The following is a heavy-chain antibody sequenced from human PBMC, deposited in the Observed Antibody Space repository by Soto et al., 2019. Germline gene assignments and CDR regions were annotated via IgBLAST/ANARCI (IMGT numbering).Heavy chain of an antibody. Sequence: GSLRLSCAASGYTFSSFARSWVRQAPGKGLEWVSTISGTSINTYYADSVQGRFTISRDNSKNTLYLQMNSLRAEETAVYYCAKDIRSSEISAASLDSWGQGTLVTVSS. J-gene: IGHJ4*02. CDR2: ISGTSINT. CDR3: AKDIRSSEISAASLDS. D-gene: IGHD2-2*01. CDR1: GYTFSSFA. V-gene: IGHV3-23*01.